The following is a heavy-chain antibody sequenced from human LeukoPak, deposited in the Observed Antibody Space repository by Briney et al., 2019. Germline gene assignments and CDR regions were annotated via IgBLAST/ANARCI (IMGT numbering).Heavy chain of an antibody. CDR3: ARQIYSYGPNFDY. Sequence: PSETLSLTCTVSGGSISSSSYYWGWIRQPPGEGLEWIGSIYYSGSTYYNPSLKSRVTISVDTSKNQFSLKLSSVTAADTAVYYCARQIYSYGPNFDYWGQGTLVTVSS. J-gene: IGHJ4*02. D-gene: IGHD5-18*01. CDR1: GGSISSSSYY. V-gene: IGHV4-39*01. CDR2: IYYSGST.